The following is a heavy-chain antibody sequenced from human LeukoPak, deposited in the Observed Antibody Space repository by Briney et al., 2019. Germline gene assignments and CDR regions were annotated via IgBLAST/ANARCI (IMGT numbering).Heavy chain of an antibody. CDR3: ARHDDIGVFRNGLDV. CDR2: LYYTRAP. J-gene: IGHJ6*02. V-gene: IGHV4-59*08. Sequence: SETLSLTCTVSGGSISNYYWSWIRQFPGKGLEWIGYLYYTRAPIYNPSLRSRVSTSVDTSKNQFSLHLSSVTAADTAVYFCARHDDIGVFRNGLDVWGQGTTVTVSS. D-gene: IGHD1-1*01. CDR1: GGSISNYY.